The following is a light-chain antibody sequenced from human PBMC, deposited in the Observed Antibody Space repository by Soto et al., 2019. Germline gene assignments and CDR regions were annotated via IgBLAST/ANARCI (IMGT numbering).Light chain of an antibody. V-gene: IGLV1-40*01. J-gene: IGLJ2*01. CDR1: SSNIGAGYD. CDR2: SNN. Sequence: QSVLTQPPSVSGAPGQRVTISCTGSSSNIGAGYDVHWYQQYPGTAPKLLIYSNNNRLSGVPDRFSGFKSDTSASLAITGLQTEDEADYYCQSYDTSLSGSLFGGGTKLTVL. CDR3: QSYDTSLSGSL.